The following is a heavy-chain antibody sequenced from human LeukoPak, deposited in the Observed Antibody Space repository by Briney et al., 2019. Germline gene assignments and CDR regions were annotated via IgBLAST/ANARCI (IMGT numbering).Heavy chain of an antibody. CDR2: VYYSGST. CDR3: ARLLYSSGWYYFDY. CDR1: GGFFSGYY. D-gene: IGHD6-19*01. Sequence: AESQSLACAVYGGFFSGYYWSWIRQPPGKGREWIGSVYYSGSTYYNPSLRSRVTISVDTSKNQFSLKLSSVTAADTAVYYCARLLYSSGWYYFDYWGQGTLVTVSS. V-gene: IGHV4-34*01. J-gene: IGHJ4*02.